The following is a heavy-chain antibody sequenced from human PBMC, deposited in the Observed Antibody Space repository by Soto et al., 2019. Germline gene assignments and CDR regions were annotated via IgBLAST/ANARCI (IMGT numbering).Heavy chain of an antibody. J-gene: IGHJ5*02. V-gene: IGHV4-39*01. CDR1: GGSISSSSYY. CDR2: IYYSGST. Sequence: SETLSLTCTVSGGSISSSSYYWGWIRQPPGKGLEWIGSIYYSGSTYYNPSLKSRVTISVDTSKNQFSLKLSSVTAADTAVYYCARHLTRELLRYNWFDPWGQGTLVTVSS. CDR3: ARHLTRELLRYNWFDP. D-gene: IGHD1-26*01.